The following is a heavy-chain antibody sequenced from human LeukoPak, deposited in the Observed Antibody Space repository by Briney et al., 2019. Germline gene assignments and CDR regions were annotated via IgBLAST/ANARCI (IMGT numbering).Heavy chain of an antibody. V-gene: IGHV4-30-2*03. CDR1: GGSISSGGYY. J-gene: IGHJ4*02. Sequence: ASETLSLTCTVSGGSISSGGYYWSWIRQPPGKGLEWIGYIYHSGSTYYNPSLKSRVTLFVDTSKNQFSLRLSSVTAADAAVYYCARLTITIFGVIMMAFDYWGQGTQVTVSS. CDR2: IYHSGST. D-gene: IGHD3-3*01. CDR3: ARLTITIFGVIMMAFDY.